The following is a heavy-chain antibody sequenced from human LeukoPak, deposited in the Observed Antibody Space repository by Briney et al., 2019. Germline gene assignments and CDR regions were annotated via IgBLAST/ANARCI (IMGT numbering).Heavy chain of an antibody. CDR3: VRHTSAVTGTGAY. CDR2: IKQDGSEK. J-gene: IGHJ4*02. V-gene: IGHV3-7*01. CDR1: GFSFSNYW. Sequence: PGGSLRLSCAASGFSFSNYWMSWVRQAPGKGLEWVAKIKQDGSEKYYVDSVRGRFTISRDNAKNSLYLQMNSLRAEDTAAYYCVRHTSAVTGTGAYWGQGTLVTVSS. D-gene: IGHD6-19*01.